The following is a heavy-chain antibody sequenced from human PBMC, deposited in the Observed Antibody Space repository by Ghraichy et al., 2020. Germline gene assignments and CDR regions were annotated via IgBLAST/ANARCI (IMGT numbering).Heavy chain of an antibody. CDR2: ISWDGGST. D-gene: IGHD5-24*01. V-gene: IGHV3-43D*03. CDR3: AKAKERWLQLEAFNI. J-gene: IGHJ3*02. CDR1: GFTFDDYA. Sequence: GGSLRLSCAASGFTFDDYAMHWVRQAPGKGLEWVSLISWDGGSTYYADSVKGRFTISRDNSKNSLYLQMNSLRAEDTALYYCAKAKERWLQLEAFNIWGQGTMVTVSS.